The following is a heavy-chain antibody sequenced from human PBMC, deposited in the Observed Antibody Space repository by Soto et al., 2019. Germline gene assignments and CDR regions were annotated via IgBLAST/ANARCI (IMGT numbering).Heavy chain of an antibody. J-gene: IGHJ3*02. Sequence: ASVKVSCQASGYTFTSYDINWVRQATGQGLEWMGWMNHNSGNTGYAQKFQGRVTMTRNSSISTAYMELSRLRSEETAVYYCARGVGSLCDAFDIWGQGTMVTVSS. CDR3: ARGVGSLCDAFDI. V-gene: IGHV1-8*01. D-gene: IGHD3-10*01. CDR2: MNHNSGNT. CDR1: GYTFTSYD.